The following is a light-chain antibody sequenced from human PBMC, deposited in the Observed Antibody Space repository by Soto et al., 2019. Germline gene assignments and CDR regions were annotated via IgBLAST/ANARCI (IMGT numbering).Light chain of an antibody. J-gene: IGKJ1*01. CDR3: QQYNKWPGT. V-gene: IGKV3-15*01. CDR2: GAS. CDR1: KGISSN. Sequence: DIRMMQSTVTQTVSPGGMATLFCRASKGISSNLAWYQQKPGQGPRRLISGASTRATGISARFSGSGSGTEFTLTISSLQSEDFAVYYGQQYNKWPGTIGQWTKV.